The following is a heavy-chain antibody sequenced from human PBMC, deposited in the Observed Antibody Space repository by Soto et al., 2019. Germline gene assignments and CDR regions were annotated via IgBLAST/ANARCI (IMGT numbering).Heavy chain of an antibody. CDR1: GGSLRGYY. Sequence: PSETLSHTCTVSGGSLRGYYWSWIRQPPGKGLEWIGYMYNTGSTVYNPSFKSRVTISVDTSKNQFSLKLNSVTAADTAVYYCARYLFCYCGTDCYLLDFCGQGTTVPVYS. D-gene: IGHD2-21*02. J-gene: IGHJ6*02. CDR2: MYNTGST. CDR3: ARYLFCYCGTDCYLLDF. V-gene: IGHV4-59*01.